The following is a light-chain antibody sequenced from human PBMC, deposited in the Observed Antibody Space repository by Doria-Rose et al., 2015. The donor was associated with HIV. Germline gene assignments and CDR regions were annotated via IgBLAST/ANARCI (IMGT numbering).Light chain of an antibody. Sequence: DIRVTQSPSTLSASVGDRVTITCRASQSISNWLAWYQQKPGQAPKLLIYKASTLPSGVPSRFRGSGSGTEFTLTINSLQPDDFATYYCQHFDKYFSWTFGHGTKVDIK. CDR3: QHFDKYFSWT. J-gene: IGKJ1*01. CDR2: KAS. CDR1: QSISNW. V-gene: IGKV1-5*03.